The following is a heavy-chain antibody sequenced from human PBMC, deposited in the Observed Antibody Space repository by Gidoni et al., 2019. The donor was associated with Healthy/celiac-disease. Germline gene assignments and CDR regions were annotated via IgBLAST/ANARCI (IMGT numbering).Heavy chain of an antibody. J-gene: IGHJ6*02. V-gene: IGHV3-48*03. Sequence: EVQLVESGGGLVQPGGSLRLSCAASGFTFSSYEMNWVRQAPGKGLEWVSYISSSGSTIYYADSVKGRFTISRDNAKNSLYLQMNSLRAEDTAVYYCARDRQTQYYYHGMDVWGQGTTVTVSS. CDR2: ISSSGSTI. CDR1: GFTFSSYE. CDR3: ARDRQTQYYYHGMDV.